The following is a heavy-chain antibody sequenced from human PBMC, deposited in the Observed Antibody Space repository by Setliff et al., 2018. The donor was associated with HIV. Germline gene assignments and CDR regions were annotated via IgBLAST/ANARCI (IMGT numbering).Heavy chain of an antibody. J-gene: IGHJ4*02. CDR1: GFTFSSYA. CDR2: ISGSGGST. V-gene: IGHV3-23*01. CDR3: AKDLQGPEQWLGVGY. Sequence: QTGGSLRLSCAASGFTFSSYAMSWVRQAPGKGLEWVSAISGSGGSTYYADSVRGRFTISRDNSKNTLYLQMNSLRAEDTAVYYCAKDLQGPEQWLGVGYWGQGTLVTVSS. D-gene: IGHD6-19*01.